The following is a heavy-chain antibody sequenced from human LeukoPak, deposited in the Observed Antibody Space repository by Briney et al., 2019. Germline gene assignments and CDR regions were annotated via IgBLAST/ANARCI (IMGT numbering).Heavy chain of an antibody. Sequence: SETLSLTCAVSGYSISSGYYWGWIRQPPGKGLEWIGSIYHSGSTYYNPSLKSRVTISVDTSKNQFSLKLSSVTAADTAVYYCARRLGYDFWCGHFDYWGQRTLVTVSS. CDR1: GYSISSGYY. V-gene: IGHV4-38-2*01. CDR3: ARRLGYDFWCGHFDY. D-gene: IGHD3-3*01. J-gene: IGHJ4*02. CDR2: IYHSGST.